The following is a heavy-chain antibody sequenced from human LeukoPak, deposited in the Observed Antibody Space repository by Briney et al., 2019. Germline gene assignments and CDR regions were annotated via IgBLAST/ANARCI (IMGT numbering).Heavy chain of an antibody. CDR2: IYHSGST. CDR1: GFMFSNYG. Sequence: GTLRLSCAASGFMFSNYGMSWVRQPPGKGLEWIGEIYHSGSTNYNPSLKSRVTISVDKSRNQFSLKLSSVTAADTAVYYCARNSYSSGWDFDYWGQGTLVTVSS. V-gene: IGHV4-4*02. J-gene: IGHJ4*02. CDR3: ARNSYSSGWDFDY. D-gene: IGHD6-19*01.